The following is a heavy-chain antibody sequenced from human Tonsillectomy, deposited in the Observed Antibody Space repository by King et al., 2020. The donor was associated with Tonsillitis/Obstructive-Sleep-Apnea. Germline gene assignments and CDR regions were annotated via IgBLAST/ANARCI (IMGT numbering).Heavy chain of an antibody. J-gene: IGHJ3*02. Sequence: VQLLESGGGLVQPGGSLRLSCAASGFTFSNYAMSWVRQAPGKGLEWVSAISGSGASTYYADSVKGRFTISRDNSKNKLYMQRNSLRARETAVYYFAASYTGYSYGRPGDGFDIWGQGTMVTVSS. CDR1: GFTFSNYA. V-gene: IGHV3-23*01. CDR2: ISGSGAST. CDR3: AASYTGYSYGRPGDGFDI. D-gene: IGHD5-18*01.